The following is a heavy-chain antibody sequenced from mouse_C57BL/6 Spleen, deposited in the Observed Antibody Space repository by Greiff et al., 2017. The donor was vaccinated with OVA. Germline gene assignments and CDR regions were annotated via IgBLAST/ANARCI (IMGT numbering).Heavy chain of an antibody. V-gene: IGHV3-1*01. CDR3: ARDLDSNYGGFAD. CDR2: ISYSGST. D-gene: IGHD2-5*01. CDR1: GYSITSGYD. Sequence: EVKLMESGPGMVKPSQSLSLTCTVTGYSITSGYDWHWIRHFPGNKLEWMGYISYSGSTNYNPSLKSRISITHDTSKNHFFLKLNSVTTEDTAADYCARDLDSNYGGFADWGQGTLVTVSA. J-gene: IGHJ3*01.